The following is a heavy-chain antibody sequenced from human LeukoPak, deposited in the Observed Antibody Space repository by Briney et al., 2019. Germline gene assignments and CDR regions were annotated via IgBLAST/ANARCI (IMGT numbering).Heavy chain of an antibody. Sequence: ASVKVSCKASGYTFTGYYMHWVRQVPGQGLEWMGWINPNSGGTNYAQKFQGRVTMTRDTSISTAYMELSRLRSDDTAGYYCARGRSREDIVVVVAACYFDYWGQGTLVTVSS. CDR1: GYTFTGYY. CDR3: ARGRSREDIVVVVAACYFDY. CDR2: INPNSGGT. V-gene: IGHV1-2*02. D-gene: IGHD2-15*01. J-gene: IGHJ4*02.